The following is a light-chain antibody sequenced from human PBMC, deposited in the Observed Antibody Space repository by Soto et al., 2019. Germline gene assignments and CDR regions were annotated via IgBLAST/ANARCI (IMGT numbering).Light chain of an antibody. Sequence: DIQMTQSPSTLSASVGDTVTITCRASQSISTSLAWYQQKPGKAPNLLISGASTLEEGVPSRFRGSGSGTEFTLTTTSLQTDDFATYYCQQYITYSTFGQGTRVEIE. CDR3: QQYITYST. J-gene: IGKJ1*01. CDR2: GAS. V-gene: IGKV1-5*01. CDR1: QSISTS.